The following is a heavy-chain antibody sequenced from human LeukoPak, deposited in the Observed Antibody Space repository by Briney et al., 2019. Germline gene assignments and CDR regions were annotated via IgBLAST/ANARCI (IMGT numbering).Heavy chain of an antibody. Sequence: ASVKVSCKASGGTFSSYAISWVRQAPGQGLEWMGGIIPIFGTANYAQKFQGRVTITTDESTSTAYMELSSLRSEDTAVYYCARVLSDNVAAAGPARSYYFDYWGQGTLVTVSS. V-gene: IGHV1-69*05. CDR3: ARVLSDNVAAAGPARSYYFDY. CDR1: GGTFSSYA. J-gene: IGHJ4*02. D-gene: IGHD6-13*01. CDR2: IIPIFGTA.